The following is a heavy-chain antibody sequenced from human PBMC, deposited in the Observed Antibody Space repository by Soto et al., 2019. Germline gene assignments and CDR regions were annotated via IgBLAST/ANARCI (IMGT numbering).Heavy chain of an antibody. Sequence: GGSLRLSCAASGFTFSSYGMHWVRQAPGKGLEWVAVIWYDGSNKYYADSVKGRFTISRDNSKNTLYLQMNSLRAEDTAVYYCARDREYSSGWYGTFDLWGRGTLVTVSS. D-gene: IGHD6-19*01. J-gene: IGHJ2*01. CDR3: ARDREYSSGWYGTFDL. CDR2: IWYDGSNK. CDR1: GFTFSSYG. V-gene: IGHV3-33*01.